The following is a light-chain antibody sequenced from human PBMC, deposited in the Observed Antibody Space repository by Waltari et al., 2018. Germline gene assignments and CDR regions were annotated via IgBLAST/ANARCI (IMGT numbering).Light chain of an antibody. CDR3: QAWDSSTDYV. CDR2: HDD. CDR1: TLGNKD. V-gene: IGLV3-1*01. J-gene: IGLJ1*01. Sequence: SYELTQPASVSVFPGQTARITCAGDTLGNKDACWYQQKPGQSPVMVMYHDDKRPSGIPDRFSGSNSGNTATLTISGTQAMDEADYYCQAWDSSTDYVFGPGTKVTVL.